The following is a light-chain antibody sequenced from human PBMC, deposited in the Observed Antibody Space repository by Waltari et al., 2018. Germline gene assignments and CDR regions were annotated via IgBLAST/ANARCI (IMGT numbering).Light chain of an antibody. V-gene: IGLV4-69*01. J-gene: IGLJ3*02. CDR3: QTGGHDTWV. Sequence: QLVLTQSPSASASLGASVKLTCTLSSGHSSNVIAWLQQQPEKGPRYLMKVNSDGSHSKGDEIPDRFSGSTSGAERYLTISSVQPEDGADYYCQTGGHDTWVFGGGTKLTVL. CDR2: VNSDGSH. CDR1: SGHSSNV.